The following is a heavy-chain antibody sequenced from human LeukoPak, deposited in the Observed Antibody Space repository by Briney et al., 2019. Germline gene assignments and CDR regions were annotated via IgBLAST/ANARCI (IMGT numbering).Heavy chain of an antibody. D-gene: IGHD4-17*01. CDR1: GFTFSSYE. J-gene: IGHJ4*02. CDR2: IRYDGSNK. V-gene: IGHV3-30*02. Sequence: GGSLRLSCAASGFTFSSYEMNWVRQAPGKGLEWVAFIRYDGSNKYYADSVKGRFTISRDNSKNTLYLQMNSLRAEDTAVYYCAKVGYGDYDPYWGQGTLVTVSS. CDR3: AKVGYGDYDPY.